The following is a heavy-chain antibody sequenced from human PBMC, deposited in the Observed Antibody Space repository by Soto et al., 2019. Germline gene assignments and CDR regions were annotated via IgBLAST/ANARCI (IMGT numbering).Heavy chain of an antibody. CDR2: INAGNGNT. CDR1: GGTFSTYT. D-gene: IGHD2-21*02. J-gene: IGHJ4*02. CDR3: ARGGHIAVVTASFDY. Sequence: ASVKVSCKASGGTFSTYTITWVRQAPGQRLEWMGWINAGNGNTKYSQKFQGRVTITRDTSTSTAFMELSSLRSEDTAVYYCARGGHIAVVTASFDYWGQGTLVTVAS. V-gene: IGHV1-3*01.